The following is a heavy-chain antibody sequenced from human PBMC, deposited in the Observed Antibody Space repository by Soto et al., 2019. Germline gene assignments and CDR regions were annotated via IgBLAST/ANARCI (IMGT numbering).Heavy chain of an antibody. Sequence: ASVKVSCKASGYTFTNYAMHWVRQAPGQRLEWMGWINAGNGNTGYAQKFQGRVTMTRNTSISTAYMELSSLRSEDTAVYYCLGDTSYYYGMDVWGQGTTVTVSS. CDR3: LGDTSYYYGMDV. J-gene: IGHJ6*02. V-gene: IGHV1-3*01. CDR1: GYTFTNYA. CDR2: INAGNGNT. D-gene: IGHD2-21*02.